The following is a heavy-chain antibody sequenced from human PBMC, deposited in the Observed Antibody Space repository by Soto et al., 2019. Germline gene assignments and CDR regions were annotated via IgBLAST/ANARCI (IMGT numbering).Heavy chain of an antibody. CDR2: IYYSGST. J-gene: IGHJ5*02. Sequence: SETLSLTCTVSGGSISSYYWSWIRQPPGKGLEWIGYIYYSGSTNYNPSLKSRVTISVDTSKNQFSLKLSSVTAADTAVYYCARERSDLLVPAAINFRWFDPSGQGTLVTVSS. CDR3: ARERSDLLVPAAINFRWFDP. CDR1: GGSISSYY. D-gene: IGHD2-2*01. V-gene: IGHV4-59*01.